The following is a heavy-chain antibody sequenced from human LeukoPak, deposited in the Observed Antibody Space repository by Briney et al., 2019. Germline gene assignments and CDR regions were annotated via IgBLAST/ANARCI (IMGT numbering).Heavy chain of an antibody. CDR2: IYPGDSDT. CDR1: GYSFTSSW. V-gene: IGHV5-51*01. D-gene: IGHD1-1*01. J-gene: IGHJ4*02. CDR3: ARHVEENGIDY. Sequence: GESLKISCKGSGYSFTSSWFGWVRQMPGKGLEWMGIIYPGDSDTRYSPSFQGQVTISADKSISTAYLQWSSLKASDTAMYYCARHVEENGIDYWGQGTLVTVSS.